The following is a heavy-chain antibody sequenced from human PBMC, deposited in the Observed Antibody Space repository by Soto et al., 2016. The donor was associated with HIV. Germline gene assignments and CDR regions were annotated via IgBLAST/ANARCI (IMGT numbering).Heavy chain of an antibody. J-gene: IGHJ4*02. V-gene: IGHV4-38-2*01. D-gene: IGHD6-6*01. Sequence: VQLQESGPGLVKPSETLSLTCAVSGYSISSGYYWGWIRQSPGMGLEWIGSFYHSGSSDYNPSLKSRVTISIDTSKNHFSLKLNSVTAADTAMYYCARYSGSSSFDFWSQGILVTVSS. CDR3: ARYSGSSSFDF. CDR2: FYHSGSS. CDR1: GYSISSGYY.